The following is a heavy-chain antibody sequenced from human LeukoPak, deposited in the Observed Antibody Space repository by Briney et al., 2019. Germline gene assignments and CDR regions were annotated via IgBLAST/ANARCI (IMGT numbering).Heavy chain of an antibody. V-gene: IGHV1-69*06. D-gene: IGHD4-23*01. J-gene: IGHJ4*02. CDR3: ARVDGGNSVDY. Sequence: GASVKLSCKASGGTFSSYAISWVRQAPGQGLEWMGGIIPIFGTANYAQKFQGRVTITADKSTSTAYMELSSLRSEDTAVYYCARVDGGNSVDYWGQGTLVTVSS. CDR1: GGTFSSYA. CDR2: IIPIFGTA.